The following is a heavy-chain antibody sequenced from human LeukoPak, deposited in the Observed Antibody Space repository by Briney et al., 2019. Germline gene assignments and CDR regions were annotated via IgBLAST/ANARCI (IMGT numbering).Heavy chain of an antibody. CDR1: GYTFTNNW. Sequence: GESLKISCKGSGYTFTNNWISWVRQMPGKGLEWMGRINPRDSYADYSPSFQGHVTISGDRSISTTYLQWRSLQASDTAIYFCARGRGWADYWGQGTLVTVSS. CDR3: ARGRGWADY. D-gene: IGHD6-19*01. CDR2: INPRDSYA. V-gene: IGHV5-10-1*01. J-gene: IGHJ4*02.